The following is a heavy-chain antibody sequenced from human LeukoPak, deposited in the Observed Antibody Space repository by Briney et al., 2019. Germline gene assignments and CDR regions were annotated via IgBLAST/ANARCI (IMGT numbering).Heavy chain of an antibody. CDR1: GFTVSSHY. D-gene: IGHD7-27*01. CDR3: ARAQTDSWGGVHYYYYMDD. V-gene: IGHV3-53*01. Sequence: GGSLRLSCAASGFTVSSHYMTWVRQAPGKGLEWVSVLFTGGSTDYADSVKGRFTISRDNSRNTLYLQMNSLRAEDTAVYYCARAQTDSWGGVHYYYYMDDWGKGTTVTISS. J-gene: IGHJ6*03. CDR2: LFTGGST.